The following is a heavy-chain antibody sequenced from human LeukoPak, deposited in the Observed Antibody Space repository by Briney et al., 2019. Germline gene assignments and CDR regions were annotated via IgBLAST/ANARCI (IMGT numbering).Heavy chain of an antibody. D-gene: IGHD2-2*01. J-gene: IGHJ4*02. CDR1: GGSISSYY. CDR2: IYYSGST. CDR3: ARGDSVVVPAAGSLDY. V-gene: IGHV4-59*01. Sequence: SETLSLTCTVSGGSISSYYWSWIRQPPGKGLEWIGYIYYSGSTNYNPSLKSRVTISVDTSKHQFSLQLSSVTAADTAVYYCARGDSVVVPAAGSLDYWGQGTLVTVSS.